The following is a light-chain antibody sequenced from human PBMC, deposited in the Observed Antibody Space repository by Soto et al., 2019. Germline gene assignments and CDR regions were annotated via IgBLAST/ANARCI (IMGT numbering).Light chain of an antibody. CDR2: DVN. CDR3: SSYTRTNPVI. J-gene: IGLJ2*01. Sequence: QSALTQPASVSGSPGQSIAISCTGSSSDVGGYDYVSWYQHHPGTAPKLMISDVNSRPSGVSDRFSGSKSGNTASLTISGLQAEDEADYYCSSYTRTNPVIFGGGTKLTVL. V-gene: IGLV2-14*03. CDR1: SSDVGGYDY.